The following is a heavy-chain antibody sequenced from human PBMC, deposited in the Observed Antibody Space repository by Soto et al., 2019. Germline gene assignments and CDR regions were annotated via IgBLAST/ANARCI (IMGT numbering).Heavy chain of an antibody. CDR2: IYYSGST. CDR1: GGSISSSSYY. J-gene: IGHJ5*02. V-gene: IGHV4-39*01. D-gene: IGHD6-19*01. CDR3: ASSIAVAGTGNWFDP. Sequence: SETLSLSCTVSGGSISSSSYYWGWVRQPPGKGLEWIGSIYYSGSTYYNPSLKSRVTISVDTSKNQFSLKLSSVTAADTAVYYCASSIAVAGTGNWFDPWGQGTLVTVSS.